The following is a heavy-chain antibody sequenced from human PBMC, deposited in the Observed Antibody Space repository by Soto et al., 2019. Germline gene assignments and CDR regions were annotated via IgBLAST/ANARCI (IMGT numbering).Heavy chain of an antibody. Sequence: GGSLRLSCTASGFTFGDYAMSWFRQAPGKGLEWVGFIRSKAYGGTTEYAVSVKGRFTISRDDSKSIAYLQMNSLKTEDTAVYYCTRDPQWFGELYPYYYYMDVWGKGTTVTVSS. CDR2: IRSKAYGGTT. CDR3: TRDPQWFGELYPYYYYMDV. J-gene: IGHJ6*03. D-gene: IGHD3-10*01. V-gene: IGHV3-49*03. CDR1: GFTFGDYA.